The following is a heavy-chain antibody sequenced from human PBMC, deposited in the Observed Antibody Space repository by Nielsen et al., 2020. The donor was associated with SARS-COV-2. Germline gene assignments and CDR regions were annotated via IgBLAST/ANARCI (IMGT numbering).Heavy chain of an antibody. CDR1: GASISSGGYF. J-gene: IGHJ6*02. CDR2: ICFTGRT. Sequence: SETLSLTCTVSGASISSGGYFWSWIRQHPGKGLEWIGYICFTGRTSYNPSLKSRVAMSVDTSKNQFSLDLKSVTAADTAVYYCAREASGYDHYKYGMDVWGLGATVTVSS. D-gene: IGHD5-12*01. CDR3: AREASGYDHYKYGMDV. V-gene: IGHV4-31*03.